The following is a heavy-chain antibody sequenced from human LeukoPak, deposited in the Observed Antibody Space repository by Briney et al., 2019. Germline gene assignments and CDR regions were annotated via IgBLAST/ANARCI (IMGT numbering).Heavy chain of an antibody. CDR3: ARHDPVGHFLRGLDV. V-gene: IGHV4-59*08. CDR2: IYYTGST. D-gene: IGHD2/OR15-2a*01. Sequence: ASETLSLTCAVSGGSISGYFWSWSRQPPGKGLEWIGYIYYTGSTIYNPSLRSRVTMSVDVSNNQFSLNLSSVTAADTAVYYCARHDPVGHFLRGLDVWGQGTTVTVSS. J-gene: IGHJ6*02. CDR1: GGSISGYF.